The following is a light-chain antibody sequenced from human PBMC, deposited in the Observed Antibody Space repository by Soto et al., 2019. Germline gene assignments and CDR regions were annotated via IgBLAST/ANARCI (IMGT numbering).Light chain of an antibody. V-gene: IGLV2-14*01. Sequence: QSVLTQPASVSGSLGQSITISCTGTSSDIGGYKYVSWYQQHPGKAPKLIIFEVSNRPSGVSDRFSGSNSGNTASLTISGLQAEDEADYYCTSYSRYRVLVFGGGTMLTVL. CDR2: EVS. CDR1: SSDIGGYKY. CDR3: TSYSRYRVLV. J-gene: IGLJ3*02.